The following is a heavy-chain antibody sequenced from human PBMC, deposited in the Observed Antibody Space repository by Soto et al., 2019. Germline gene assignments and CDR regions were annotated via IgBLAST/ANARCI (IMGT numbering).Heavy chain of an antibody. Sequence: QVQLVQSGAEVQKPGSSVKISCKASGGTFSSYTISWVRQAPGQGLEWMGRIIPLVGIINYAQKFQGRITITADTLKSTAYMELSSLRFEDTAVYYCAIYSGSYISDHWGQGTLVAVST. D-gene: IGHD1-26*01. CDR2: IIPLVGII. V-gene: IGHV1-69*02. CDR3: AIYSGSYISDH. CDR1: GGTFSSYT. J-gene: IGHJ5*02.